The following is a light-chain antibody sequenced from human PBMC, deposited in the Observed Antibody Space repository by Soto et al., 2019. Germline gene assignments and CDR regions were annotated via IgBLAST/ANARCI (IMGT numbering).Light chain of an antibody. CDR2: EAS. CDR1: QSISIW. Sequence: DIQMTQSPSTLSASVGDRVTITCRASQSISIWLAWYQHKPGKAPNLLIYEASTLESGVPSRFSGSGSGTEFTLTISSLQPNDFATYYCQHYNTYPLTFGGGTKVEIK. V-gene: IGKV1-5*03. CDR3: QHYNTYPLT. J-gene: IGKJ4*01.